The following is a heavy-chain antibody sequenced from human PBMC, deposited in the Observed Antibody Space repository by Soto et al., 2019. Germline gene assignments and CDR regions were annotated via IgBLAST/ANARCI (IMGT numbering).Heavy chain of an antibody. Sequence: QITLKESGPTLVKPTQTLTLTCTFSGFSFSTSGVGVGWIRQPPGKALEWLALIHWNDDRRYSPSLKSRLTITKDTSKNQVFLTMTNMDPVDTATYYCVSGSFPNWFDPWGQGTLVTVSS. D-gene: IGHD3-10*01. CDR2: IHWNDDR. J-gene: IGHJ5*02. V-gene: IGHV2-5*01. CDR3: VSGSFPNWFDP. CDR1: GFSFSTSGVG.